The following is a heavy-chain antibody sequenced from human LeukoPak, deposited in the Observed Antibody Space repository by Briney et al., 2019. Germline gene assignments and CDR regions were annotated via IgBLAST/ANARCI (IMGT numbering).Heavy chain of an antibody. CDR2: ISGSGGST. Sequence: GGSLRLSCAPSGFIVSNNYMTWVRQAPGKGLEWVSAISGSGGSTYYADSVKGRFTISRDNSKNTLYLQMNSLRAEDTAVYYCAKDDYDFWSGYLSWGQGTLVTVSS. V-gene: IGHV3-23*01. J-gene: IGHJ4*02. D-gene: IGHD3-3*01. CDR1: GFIVSNNY. CDR3: AKDDYDFWSGYLS.